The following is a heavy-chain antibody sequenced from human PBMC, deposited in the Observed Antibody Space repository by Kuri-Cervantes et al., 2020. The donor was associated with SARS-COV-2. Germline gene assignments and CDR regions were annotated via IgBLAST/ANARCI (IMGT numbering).Heavy chain of an antibody. CDR3: ANGRVAATQPLGY. J-gene: IGHJ4*02. D-gene: IGHD2-15*01. CDR1: GFTFSSYA. Sequence: GESLKISCAASGFTFSSYAMSWVRQAPGKGLEWVSAISGSGGSTYYADSVKGRFTISRDNSKNTLYLQMNSLRAEDTAVYYCANGRVAATQPLGYWGQGTLVTVSS. CDR2: ISGSGGST. V-gene: IGHV3-23*01.